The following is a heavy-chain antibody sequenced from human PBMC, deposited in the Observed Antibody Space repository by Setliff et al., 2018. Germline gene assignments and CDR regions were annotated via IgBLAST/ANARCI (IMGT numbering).Heavy chain of an antibody. Sequence: ASVKVSCKTSGYTFTNYGITWVRQAPGQGLEWMGWINNYSFKTNYPQKFLGRVTVPTDTSTGTAYMELGSLTSDDTAIYYCARINFYVSSGYYYAPDYWGPGTLVTVS. J-gene: IGHJ4*02. CDR2: INNYSFKT. V-gene: IGHV1-18*01. CDR1: GYTFTNYG. D-gene: IGHD3-22*01. CDR3: ARINFYVSSGYYYAPDY.